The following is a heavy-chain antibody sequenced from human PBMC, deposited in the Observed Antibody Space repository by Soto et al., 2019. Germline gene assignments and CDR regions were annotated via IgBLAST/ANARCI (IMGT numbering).Heavy chain of an antibody. CDR3: VSCSYCSGGSCHLGQSPGGF. CDR2: ISYDGSNE. D-gene: IGHD2-15*01. J-gene: IGHJ3*01. Sequence: PGGSLRLSCAASGFTFSRYAMHWVRQAPGKGLEWVALISYDGSNEYYADSVKGRFTISRDNSKNTLYLQVNSVRDKDTAVYYWVSCSYCSGGSCHLGQSPGGFWGEGTMVTV. V-gene: IGHV3-30-3*01. CDR1: GFTFSRYA.